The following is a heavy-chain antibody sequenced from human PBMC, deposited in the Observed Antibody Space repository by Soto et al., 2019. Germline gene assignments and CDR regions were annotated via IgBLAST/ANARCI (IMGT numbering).Heavy chain of an antibody. CDR3: ARNYCSSTSCYISYYGMDV. CDR1: EISVSLNY. D-gene: IGHD2-2*02. CDR2: MNTVGT. J-gene: IGHJ6*02. Sequence: PGGSLRLSCAVSEISVSLNYMSWVRQAPGKGLEWVSTMNTVGTDYADSVKGRFTISRDNSKNTLYLQMNRLRAEDTAVYYCARNYCSSTSCYISYYGMDVWGQGTTVTVSS. V-gene: IGHV3-53*01.